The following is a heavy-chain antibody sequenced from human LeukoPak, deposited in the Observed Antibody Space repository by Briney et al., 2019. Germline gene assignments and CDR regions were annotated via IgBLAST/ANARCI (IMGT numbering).Heavy chain of an antibody. D-gene: IGHD2-15*01. J-gene: IGHJ6*02. CDR1: GFTFSSYS. CDR2: ISGSGGST. Sequence: GGSLRLSCAASGFTFSSYSMNWVRQAPGKGLEWVSAISGSGGSTYYADSVKGRFTISRDNSKNTLYLQMNSLRAEDTAVYYCAKGEGGPSVVDVWGQGTTVTVSS. V-gene: IGHV3-23*01. CDR3: AKGEGGPSVVDV.